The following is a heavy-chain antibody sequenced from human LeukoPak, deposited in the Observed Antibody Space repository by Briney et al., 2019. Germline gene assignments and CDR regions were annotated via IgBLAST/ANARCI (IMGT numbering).Heavy chain of an antibody. D-gene: IGHD4-17*01. CDR3: AKDGPTVTIFGHFDY. V-gene: IGHV3-30*18. CDR2: ISYDGSNI. CDR1: GFAFSNYV. Sequence: GRSLRLSCAASGFAFSNYVMHWVRQAPGKGLEWVAVISYDGSNIYYADSVKGRFTISRDNSKNTLYLQMISLSAEDTAVYYCAKDGPTVTIFGHFDYWGHGTLVTVSS. J-gene: IGHJ4*01.